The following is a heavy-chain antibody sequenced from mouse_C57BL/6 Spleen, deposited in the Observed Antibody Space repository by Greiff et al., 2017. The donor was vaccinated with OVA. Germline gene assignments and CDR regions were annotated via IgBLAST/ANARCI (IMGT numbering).Heavy chain of an antibody. CDR3: ASNYYGSSYGFAY. Sequence: VHVKQSGPELVKPGASVKISCKASGYSFTDYNMNWVKQSNGKSLEWIGVINPNYGTTSYNQKFKGKATLTVDQSSSTAYMQLNSLTSEDSAVYYCASNYYGSSYGFAYWGQGTLVTVSA. V-gene: IGHV1-39*01. CDR1: GYSFTDYN. J-gene: IGHJ3*01. CDR2: INPNYGTT. D-gene: IGHD1-1*01.